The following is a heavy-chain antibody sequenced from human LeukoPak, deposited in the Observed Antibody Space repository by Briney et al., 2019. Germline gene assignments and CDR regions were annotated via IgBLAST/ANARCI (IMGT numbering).Heavy chain of an antibody. CDR2: ISAYNGNT. Sequence: SVKVSCKASGYTFTSYGISWVRQAPGQGLEWMGWISAYNGNTNYAQKLQGRVTITADKSTSTAYMELSSLRSEDTAVYYCASNPDCTNGVCYPASYYFDYWGQGTLVTVSS. CDR1: GYTFTSYG. V-gene: IGHV1-18*01. D-gene: IGHD2-8*01. CDR3: ASNPDCTNGVCYPASYYFDY. J-gene: IGHJ4*02.